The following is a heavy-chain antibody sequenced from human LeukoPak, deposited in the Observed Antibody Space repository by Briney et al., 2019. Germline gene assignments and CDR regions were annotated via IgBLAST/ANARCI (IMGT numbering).Heavy chain of an antibody. CDR1: GGSISSYY. Sequence: PSETLSLTCTVSGGSISSYYWSWIRQPPGKGLEWIGYIYYSGSTNYNPSLTGRVTISLDTSNNQFSLKLTSVTAADTAVYYCARSEAMYSSSVSRFDPWGQGTLVTVSS. CDR3: ARSEAMYSSSVSRFDP. CDR2: IYYSGST. V-gene: IGHV4-59*01. J-gene: IGHJ5*02. D-gene: IGHD6-13*01.